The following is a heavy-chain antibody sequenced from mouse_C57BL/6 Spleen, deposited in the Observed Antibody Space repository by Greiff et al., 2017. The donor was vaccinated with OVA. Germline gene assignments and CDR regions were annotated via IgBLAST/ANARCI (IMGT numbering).Heavy chain of an antibody. D-gene: IGHD2-1*01. V-gene: IGHV1-74*01. CDR3: AIPIYYGKGGAMDD. CDR1: GYTFTSYW. Sequence: QVQLQQSGAELVKPGASVKVSCKASGYTFTSYWMHWVKQRPGQGLEWIGKIHPSDGDTNYNEKFKGKATLTVDKSSSTAYMQLSSLTSDDSAVYYCAIPIYYGKGGAMDDWGKGTSVTVSS. J-gene: IGHJ4*01. CDR2: IHPSDGDT.